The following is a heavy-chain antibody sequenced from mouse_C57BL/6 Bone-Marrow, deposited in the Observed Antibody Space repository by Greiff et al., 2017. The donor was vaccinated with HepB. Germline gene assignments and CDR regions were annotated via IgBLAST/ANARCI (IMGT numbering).Heavy chain of an antibody. CDR3: ARDGSSPYYYAMDC. J-gene: IGHJ4*01. D-gene: IGHD1-1*01. CDR1: GYTFTTYP. CDR2: FHPYNDDT. V-gene: IGHV1-47*01. Sequence: VQLVESGAELVKPGASVKMSCKASGYTFTTYPIEWMKQNHGKSLEWIGNFHPYNDDTKYNEKFKGKATLTVEKSSSTVYLELSRLTSDDSAVYYCARDGSSPYYYAMDCWGQGTSVTVSS.